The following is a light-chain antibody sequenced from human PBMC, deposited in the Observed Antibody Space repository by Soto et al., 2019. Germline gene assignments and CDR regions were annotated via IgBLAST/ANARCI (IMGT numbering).Light chain of an antibody. Sequence: DIQMTQSPSSLSASVGDEVTITCRASQTIMTYLNWYQLKPGKPPRLLIYAASSLQSGVPSRFSGSGSGTDFTLTISSLEPEDFAVYYCQQRSNWPPTFGPGTKVDIK. CDR2: AAS. CDR3: QQRSNWPPT. V-gene: IGKV1-39*01. J-gene: IGKJ3*01. CDR1: QTIMTY.